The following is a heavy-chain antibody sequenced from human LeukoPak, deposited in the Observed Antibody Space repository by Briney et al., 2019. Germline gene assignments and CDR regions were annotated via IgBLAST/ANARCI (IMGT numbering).Heavy chain of an antibody. V-gene: IGHV3-23*01. CDR1: GLTFSSYA. D-gene: IGHD3-3*01. J-gene: IGHJ4*02. CDR3: AKGDDFWSGYFHY. Sequence: GGALRVSCAASGLTFSSYAMSWVRQAPGKGLEWVSAISGSGGSTYYADSVKGRFTISRDNSKNTLYLQMNSLRAEDTAVYYCAKGDDFWSGYFHYWGQGNLVTVSS. CDR2: ISGSGGST.